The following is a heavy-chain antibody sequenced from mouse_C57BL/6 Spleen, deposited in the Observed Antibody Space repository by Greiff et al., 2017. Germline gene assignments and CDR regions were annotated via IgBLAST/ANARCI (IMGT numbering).Heavy chain of an antibody. CDR3: ARGVYDGYPAWFAY. Sequence: VQLQQSGAELARPGASVKLSCKASGYTFTSYGISWVKQRTGQGLEWIGEIYPRSGNTYYNEKFKGKATLTADKSSSTAYMELRSLTSEDSAVXFCARGVYDGYPAWFAYWGQGTLVTVSA. D-gene: IGHD2-3*01. CDR1: GYTFTSYG. CDR2: IYPRSGNT. V-gene: IGHV1-81*01. J-gene: IGHJ3*01.